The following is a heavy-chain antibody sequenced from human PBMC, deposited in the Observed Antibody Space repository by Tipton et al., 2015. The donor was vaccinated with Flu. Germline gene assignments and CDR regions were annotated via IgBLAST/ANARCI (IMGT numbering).Heavy chain of an antibody. J-gene: IGHJ6*02. CDR3: ARNYGDFPVYYYYGMDV. CDR2: ISYDGSNK. CDR1: GLTFSSYG. D-gene: IGHD4-17*01. Sequence: SLRLSCAASGLTFSSYGMHWVRQAPGKGLEWVAVISYDGSNKYYADSVKGRFTISRDNSKNTLYLQMNSLRAEDTAVYYCARNYGDFPVYYYYGMDVWGQGTTVTVSS. V-gene: IGHV3-30*03.